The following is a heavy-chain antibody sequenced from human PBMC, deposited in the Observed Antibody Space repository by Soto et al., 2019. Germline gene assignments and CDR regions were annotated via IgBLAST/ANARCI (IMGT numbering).Heavy chain of an antibody. CDR1: GFTVSSNY. V-gene: IGHV3-66*01. J-gene: IGHJ4*02. Sequence: EVQLVESGGGLVQPGGSLRLSCAASGFTVSSNYMSWVRQAPGKGLEWVSVIYSGGSTYYADSVKGRFTISRDNSKNTLYLQMNSLRAEDTAVYYCAKDLGRWLQTQFDYWGQGTLVTVSS. CDR2: IYSGGST. CDR3: AKDLGRWLQTQFDY. D-gene: IGHD5-12*01.